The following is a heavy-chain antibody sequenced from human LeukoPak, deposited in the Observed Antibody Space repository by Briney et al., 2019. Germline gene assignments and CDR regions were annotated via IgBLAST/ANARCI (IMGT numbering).Heavy chain of an antibody. CDR1: GLTFSNYW. CDR2: MNIDGSEK. J-gene: IGHJ4*02. Sequence: GGSLRLSCAASGLTFSNYWMGWVRQAPGKRLEWVANMNIDGSEKYYADSVKGRFSISRDNARNSVYLQMASLRVEDTAVYYCARDPVEWELLLDYWGQGTLVTVSS. D-gene: IGHD1-26*01. CDR3: ARDPVEWELLLDY. V-gene: IGHV3-7*01.